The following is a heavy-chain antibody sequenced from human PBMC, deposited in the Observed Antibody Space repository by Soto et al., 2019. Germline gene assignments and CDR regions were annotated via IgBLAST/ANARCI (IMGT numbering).Heavy chain of an antibody. CDR3: ARDLRNYYDSSGYPH. Sequence: TGGSLRLSCAASGFTFSSYGMHWVRQAPGKGLEWVAVIWYDGSNKYYADSVKGRFTISRDNSKNTLYLQMNSLRAEDTALYYCARDLRNYYDSSGYPHWGQGTMVTVSS. CDR2: IWYDGSNK. CDR1: GFTFSSYG. J-gene: IGHJ3*01. V-gene: IGHV3-33*01. D-gene: IGHD3-22*01.